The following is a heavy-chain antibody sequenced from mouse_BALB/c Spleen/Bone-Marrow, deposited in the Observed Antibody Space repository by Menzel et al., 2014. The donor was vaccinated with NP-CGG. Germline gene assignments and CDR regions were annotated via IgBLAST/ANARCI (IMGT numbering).Heavy chain of an antibody. J-gene: IGHJ4*01. D-gene: IGHD2-1*01. CDR3: ARGGGNPYHEALDY. V-gene: IGHV5-6-5*01. Sequence: VMLVESGGGLVKPGGSLKLSCAASGFSFSNYAMSWVRQTPEKRLEWVASITSGVSTYYPDTVMGRFTISRVNAWTILYPQTNSLRSEDTAMYYVARGGGNPYHEALDYWGQGTSRTVAA. CDR2: ITSGVST. CDR1: GFSFSNYA.